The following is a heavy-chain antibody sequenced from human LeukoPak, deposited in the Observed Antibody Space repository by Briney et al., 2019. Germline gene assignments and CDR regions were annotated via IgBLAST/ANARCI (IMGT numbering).Heavy chain of an antibody. CDR2: INHSGST. CDR3: ARGDPGVRWFDS. J-gene: IGHJ5*01. CDR1: GGSLRDYY. D-gene: IGHD3-10*01. Sequence: PSETLSLTCAVYGGSLRDYYWSWIRQPPRKGLDWIGEINHSGSTNCNPSLKSRVTISVDTSKNQFSLKLRSVTAADTAVYYCARGDPGVRWFDSWGQGTLVAVSS. V-gene: IGHV4-34*01.